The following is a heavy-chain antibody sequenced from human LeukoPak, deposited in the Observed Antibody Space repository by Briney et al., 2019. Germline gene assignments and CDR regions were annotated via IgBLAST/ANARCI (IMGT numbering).Heavy chain of an antibody. CDR1: GYTFTGYY. CDR3: ARGYYDSSGPEGLDY. V-gene: IGHV1-2*02. D-gene: IGHD3-22*01. J-gene: IGHJ4*02. CDR2: INPNSGGT. Sequence: ASVKVSCKASGYTFTGYYMHWVRQAPGQGLEWMGWINPNSGGTNYAQKFQGRVTMTRDTSISTAYMELSRLRSDDTAVYYCARGYYDSSGPEGLDYWGQGTLVTVSS.